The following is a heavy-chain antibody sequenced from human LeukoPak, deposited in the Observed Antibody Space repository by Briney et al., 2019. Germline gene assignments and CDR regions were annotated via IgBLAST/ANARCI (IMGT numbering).Heavy chain of an antibody. D-gene: IGHD5-12*01. CDR1: GFPFSSHG. CDR3: AKDGAWLRFDD. J-gene: IGHJ4*02. V-gene: IGHV3-23*01. CDR2: ISPGGGPT. Sequence: GGSLRLSCAGSGFPFSSHGMNWVRQAPGKGLEWVSGISPGGGPTYYADSVRGRFSISRDDLKNTLYLQMENLRAEDTAVYYCAKDGAWLRFDDWGQGNLVTVSS.